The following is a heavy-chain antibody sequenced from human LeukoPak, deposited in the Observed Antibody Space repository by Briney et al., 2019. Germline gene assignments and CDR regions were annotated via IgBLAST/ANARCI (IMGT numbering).Heavy chain of an antibody. CDR3: ARESKGGFDY. J-gene: IGHJ4*01. CDR2: INHSGST. D-gene: IGHD3-16*01. Sequence: SETLSLTCAVYGGSFSGYYWSWIRQPPGKGLEWIGEINHSGSTNYNPSLKSRVTISVDTSKNQFSLKLSSVTAADTAVYYCARESKGGFDYWGQGTLVTVSS. CDR1: GGSFSGYY. V-gene: IGHV4-34*01.